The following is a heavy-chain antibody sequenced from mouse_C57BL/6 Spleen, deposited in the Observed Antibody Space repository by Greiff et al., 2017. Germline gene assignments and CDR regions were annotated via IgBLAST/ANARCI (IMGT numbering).Heavy chain of an antibody. CDR3: ARGGLRQAMDY. V-gene: IGHV5-4*03. J-gene: IGHJ4*01. D-gene: IGHD2-4*01. CDR1: GFTFSSYA. Sequence: DVKLVESGGGLVKPGGSLKLSCAASGFTFSSYAMSWVRQTPEKRLEWVATISDGGSYTYYPDNVKGRFTISRDNAKNNLYLQMSHLKSEDTAMYYCARGGLRQAMDYWGQGTSVTVSS. CDR2: ISDGGSYT.